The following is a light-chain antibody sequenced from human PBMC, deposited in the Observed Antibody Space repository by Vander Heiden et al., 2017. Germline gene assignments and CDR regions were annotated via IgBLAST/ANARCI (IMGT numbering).Light chain of an antibody. CDR3: QSYDSSLSAYYV. V-gene: IGLV1-40*01. J-gene: IGLJ1*01. CDR2: GNS. CDR1: SSNIGAGYD. Sequence: QSVLTQPPSVSGAPGQRVTISCTRSSSNIGAGYDVHWYQQLPGTAPKLLIYGNSNRPSGVPDRFSGSKSGTSASLAITGLQAEDEADYYCQSYDSSLSAYYVFGTGTKVTVL.